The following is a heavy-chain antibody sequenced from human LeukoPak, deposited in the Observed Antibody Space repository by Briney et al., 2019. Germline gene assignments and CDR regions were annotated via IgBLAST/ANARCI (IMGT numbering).Heavy chain of an antibody. CDR3: ARQKRAAAGMNWFDP. J-gene: IGHJ5*02. D-gene: IGHD6-13*01. Sequence: SSETLSLTCTVSGGSISSSSYYWGWIRQPPGKGLEWIGSIYYSGSTYYNPSLKSRVTISVYTSKNQFSLKLSSVTAADTAVYYCARQKRAAAGMNWFDPWGQGTLVTVSS. CDR2: IYYSGST. V-gene: IGHV4-39*01. CDR1: GGSISSSSYY.